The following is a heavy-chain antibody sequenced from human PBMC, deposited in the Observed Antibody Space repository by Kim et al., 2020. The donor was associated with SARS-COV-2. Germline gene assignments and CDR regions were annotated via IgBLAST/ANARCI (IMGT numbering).Heavy chain of an antibody. D-gene: IGHD5-12*01. CDR2: THYSGST. J-gene: IGHJ3*02. Sequence: SETLSLTCSISGASIRSYYWSWIRQPPGKGLEWIGYTHYSGSTDSNPSLKSRVTMSLDTANNEFSLKPTSVTAADTAVYYCATIRGYGFSYVPFDIWGQG. V-gene: IGHV4-59*13. CDR1: GASIRSYY. CDR3: ATIRGYGFSYVPFDI.